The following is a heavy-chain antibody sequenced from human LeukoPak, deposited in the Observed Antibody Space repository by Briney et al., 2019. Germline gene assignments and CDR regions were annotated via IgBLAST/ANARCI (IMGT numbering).Heavy chain of an antibody. CDR1: GYTFTSYY. D-gene: IGHD6-13*01. CDR2: INPSGGST. Sequence: ASVKVSCKASGYTFTSYYMHWVRQAPGQGLEWMGIINPSGGSTSYAQKFQGRVTMTRDTSTSTVCMELSSLRSEDTAVYYCAALAAAADFDYWGQGTLVTVSS. CDR3: AALAAAADFDY. V-gene: IGHV1-46*01. J-gene: IGHJ4*02.